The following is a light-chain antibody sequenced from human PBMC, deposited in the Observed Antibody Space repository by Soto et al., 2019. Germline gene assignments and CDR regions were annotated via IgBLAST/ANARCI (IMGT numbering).Light chain of an antibody. V-gene: IGKV1-5*01. Sequence: DIQMTQSPSTLSAAVGDRVTITCRASQTISKWLAWYQQKPGQAPKXMIYDASTLESGVPSRFSGSGSGTEFTLTISRLEPEDVAVFYCQHYDSLPITFGQGTRLEIK. J-gene: IGKJ5*01. CDR2: DAS. CDR3: QHYDSLPIT. CDR1: QTISKW.